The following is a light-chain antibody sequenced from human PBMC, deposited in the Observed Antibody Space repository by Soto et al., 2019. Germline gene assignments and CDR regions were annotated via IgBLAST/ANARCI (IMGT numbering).Light chain of an antibody. V-gene: IGKV1-39*01. CDR2: AAS. CDR3: QQSYSTPYT. J-gene: IGKJ2*01. Sequence: DIQMTQSPSSLYASVGDRVTITCRASQSISSYLNWYQQKPGKAPKILIYAASSLQSGVPSRFSGSGSGTDFTLTISSLQPEDFSTYYCQQSYSTPYTFGQGTKLEIK. CDR1: QSISSY.